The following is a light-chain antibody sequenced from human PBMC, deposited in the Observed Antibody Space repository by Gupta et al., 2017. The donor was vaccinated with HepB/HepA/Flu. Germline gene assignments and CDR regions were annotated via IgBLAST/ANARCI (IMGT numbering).Light chain of an antibody. V-gene: IGKV1-39*01. Sequence: DIQMTQSPSSLSASVGDRVTITCRASQSIGKFLSWYQHKPGKAPNLLISLTSTLEGGAPSRFSGSGSGTNFILTITKLQPEDFATYYCQQNYNTPETFGQGT. CDR1: QSIGKF. J-gene: IGKJ2*01. CDR3: QQNYNTPET. CDR2: LTS.